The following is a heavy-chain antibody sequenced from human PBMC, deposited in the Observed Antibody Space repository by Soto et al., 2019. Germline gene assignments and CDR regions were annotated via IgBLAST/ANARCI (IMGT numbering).Heavy chain of an antibody. J-gene: IGHJ4*02. CDR1: GFTFTTYF. V-gene: IGHV1-46*01. D-gene: IGHD6-19*01. CDR3: ARDWRYSSGLDY. Sequence: QVQLVQSGAEVKKPGASVKVSCKASGFTFTTYFLHWLRQAPGQGLEWMGIISPSGDATSYAEKFRGRVTVTKETSTTTVYMELSSLTSEDTAVYYCARDWRYSSGLDYWGQGTLVTVSS. CDR2: ISPSGDAT.